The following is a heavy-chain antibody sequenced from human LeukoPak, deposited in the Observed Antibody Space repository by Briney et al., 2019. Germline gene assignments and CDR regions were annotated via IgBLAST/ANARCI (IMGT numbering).Heavy chain of an antibody. V-gene: IGHV1-18*01. D-gene: IGHD3-9*01. CDR3: ARVGNPSPYDILTGSILRLVNWFDP. CDR2: ISAYHGNT. Sequence: ASVKVSCKGSGYTFNSHGITWVRQAPGQGLEWMGWISAYHGNTNYAQKLQGRVTMTTDTSTSTAYMELRSLRSDDTAVYYCARVGNPSPYDILTGSILRLVNWFDPWGQGTLVTVSS. CDR1: GYTFNSHG. J-gene: IGHJ5*02.